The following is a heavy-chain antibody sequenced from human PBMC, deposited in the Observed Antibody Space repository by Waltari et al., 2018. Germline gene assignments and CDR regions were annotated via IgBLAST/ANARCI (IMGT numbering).Heavy chain of an antibody. Sequence: QVQLVQSGAEVKKPGASVKVSCKASGYTFTGYYMHWVRQATGQGLEWMGWINPNSGGTNSAQKFQGRVTMTRDTSISTAYMELSRLRSDDTAVYYCTLLWFGGAPWVKVGDYWGQGTLVTVSS. CDR2: INPNSGGT. CDR1: GYTFTGYY. D-gene: IGHD3-10*01. CDR3: TLLWFGGAPWVKVGDY. J-gene: IGHJ4*02. V-gene: IGHV1-2*02.